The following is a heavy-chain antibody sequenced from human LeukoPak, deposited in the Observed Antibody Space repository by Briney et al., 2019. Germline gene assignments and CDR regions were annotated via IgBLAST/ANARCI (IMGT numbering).Heavy chain of an antibody. CDR2: IFYTGST. D-gene: IGHD6-13*01. CDR3: ARYGTTWYAIDS. Sequence: SETLSLTCTVSGASMTSYHWFWIRQPPGKGLEWIGHIFYTGSTTYNPSLKSRLTISIDTSKNQFSLRLTPVTAADTAMYYCARYGTTWYAIDSWGQGTLVTVSS. J-gene: IGHJ4*02. V-gene: IGHV4-59*08. CDR1: GASMTSYH.